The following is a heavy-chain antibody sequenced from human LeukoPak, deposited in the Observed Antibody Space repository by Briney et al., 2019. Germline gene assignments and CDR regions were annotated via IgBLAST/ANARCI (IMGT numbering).Heavy chain of an antibody. CDR3: AKGVDTAMVSFDY. J-gene: IGHJ4*02. V-gene: IGHV3-23*01. CDR1: GFTFSSYA. CDR2: ISGSGGST. Sequence: PGGSLRLSCAASGFTFSSYAMSWVRQAPGKGLKWVSAISGSGGSTYYADSVKGRFTISRDNSKNTLHLQMNSLRAEDTAVYYCAKGVDTAMVSFDYWGQGTLVTVSS. D-gene: IGHD5-18*01.